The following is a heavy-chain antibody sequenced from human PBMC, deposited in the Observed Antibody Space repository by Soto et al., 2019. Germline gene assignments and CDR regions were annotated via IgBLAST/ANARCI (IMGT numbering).Heavy chain of an antibody. CDR2: IYPGDSDT. D-gene: IGHD6-6*01. CDR1: GYSFTNYW. J-gene: IGHJ3*02. CDR3: ARPLLYGSSTIPDAFHI. Sequence: EVQLVQSGAEVKKPGESLKISCKGSGYSFTNYWIGWVRQMPGKGLEWMGIIYPGDSDTRYSPSFQGQVTFSADKAINTAYLQWSSLRASDTAMYYCARPLLYGSSTIPDAFHIWGQGTMVTVSS. V-gene: IGHV5-51*01.